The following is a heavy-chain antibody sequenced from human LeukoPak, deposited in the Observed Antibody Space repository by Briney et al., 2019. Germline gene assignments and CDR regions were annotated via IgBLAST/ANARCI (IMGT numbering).Heavy chain of an antibody. CDR1: GFTFSSYS. V-gene: IGHV3-21*01. Sequence: GGSLRLSCAASGFTFSSYSMNWVRQAPGKGLEWVSSISSSSSYIYYADSVKGRFTISRDNAKNSLYLQMNSLRAEDTAVYYCARGKRGYSGYGVYYYGMDVWGQGTTVTVSS. D-gene: IGHD5-12*01. CDR3: ARGKRGYSGYGVYYYGMDV. CDR2: ISSSSSYI. J-gene: IGHJ6*02.